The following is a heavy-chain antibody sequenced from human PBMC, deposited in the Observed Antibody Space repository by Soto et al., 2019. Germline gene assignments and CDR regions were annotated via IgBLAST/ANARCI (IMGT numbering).Heavy chain of an antibody. J-gene: IGHJ4*03. CDR3: AREGPLTAPL. CDR1: SASVSSSSYY. Sequence: LSLSCAGSSASVSSSSYYWTLIRQSPGKGLEWLGYIYFTGSTNYNPSLRGRLTMSLDTSTHEFSLNLNSVTPADTAVYYCAREGPLTAPLWGQGTMVTVST. D-gene: IGHD5-18*01. V-gene: IGHV4-61*01. CDR2: IYFTGST.